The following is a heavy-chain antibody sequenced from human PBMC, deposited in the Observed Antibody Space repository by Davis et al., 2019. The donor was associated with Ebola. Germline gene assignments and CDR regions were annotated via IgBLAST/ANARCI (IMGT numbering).Heavy chain of an antibody. Sequence: PGGSLRLSCAASGFTFDDYAMHWVRHAPGKGLEWVSGIDWNSGGIGYADPVKGRFTIPRDNAKNSLYLQMNSLRAEDTALYYCARDLHYSSSGGMDVWGQGTTVIVSS. CDR2: IDWNSGGI. CDR3: ARDLHYSSSGGMDV. J-gene: IGHJ6*02. V-gene: IGHV3-9*01. CDR1: GFTFDDYA. D-gene: IGHD6-6*01.